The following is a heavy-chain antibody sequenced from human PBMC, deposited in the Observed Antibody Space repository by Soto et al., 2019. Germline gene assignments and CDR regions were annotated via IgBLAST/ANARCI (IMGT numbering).Heavy chain of an antibody. J-gene: IGHJ6*02. D-gene: IGHD6-13*01. CDR3: AKNPSTAAEDYYGMDV. CDR2: ISWDGGST. Sequence: GGSLRLSCAASGFTFDDYTMHWVRQAPGKGLEWVSLISWDGGSTYYADSVKGRFTISRDNSKNSLYLQMNSLRTEDTALYYCAKNPSTAAEDYYGMDVWGQGTKVTVSS. CDR1: GFTFDDYT. V-gene: IGHV3-43*01.